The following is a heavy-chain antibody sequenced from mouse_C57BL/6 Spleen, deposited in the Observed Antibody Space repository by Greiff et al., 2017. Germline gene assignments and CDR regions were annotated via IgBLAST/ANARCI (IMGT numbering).Heavy chain of an antibody. CDR1: GYTFTSYW. V-gene: IGHV1-52*01. J-gene: IGHJ2*01. CDR3: ARRALDPYYFDY. D-gene: IGHD3-3*01. CDR2: IDPSDSET. Sequence: VQLQQPGAELVRPGSSVKLSCKASGYTFTSYWMHWVKQRPIQGLEWIGNIDPSDSETHYNQKFKDKATLTVDKSSSTAYMQLSSLTSEDSAVYYCARRALDPYYFDYWGQGTTRTVSS.